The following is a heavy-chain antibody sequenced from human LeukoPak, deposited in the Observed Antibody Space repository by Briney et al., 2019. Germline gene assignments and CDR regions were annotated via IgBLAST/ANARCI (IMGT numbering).Heavy chain of an antibody. CDR1: GXXXXXXS. J-gene: IGHJ5*02. Sequence: GGSLRLSCAVSGXXXXXXSXXXXXXAPXXXXXXVXXIXGXXRXRNXAXSVXXRFSISRNNTKNALYLQMNSLRVEDTAVYYCAXMAKDYPGSGSYEWFAPWGQGTLVTVSS. CDR2: IXGXXRXR. CDR3: AXMAKDYPGSGSYEWFAP. D-gene: IGHD3-10*01. V-gene: IGHV3-11*03.